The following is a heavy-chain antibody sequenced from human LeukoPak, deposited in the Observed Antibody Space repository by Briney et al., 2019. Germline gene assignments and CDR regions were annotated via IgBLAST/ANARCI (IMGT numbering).Heavy chain of an antibody. CDR1: GFTFSDYY. Sequence: GGSLRLTCAASGFTFSDYYMSWIRQAPGKGLEWVSYISSRSSHTNYADSVKGRFTISRDNAKNSLYLQMNSLRAEDTAVYYCARYSSAWSYFDDSGQATLVTVSS. CDR3: ARYSSAWSYFDD. J-gene: IGHJ4*02. V-gene: IGHV3-11*03. CDR2: ISSRSSHT. D-gene: IGHD6-19*01.